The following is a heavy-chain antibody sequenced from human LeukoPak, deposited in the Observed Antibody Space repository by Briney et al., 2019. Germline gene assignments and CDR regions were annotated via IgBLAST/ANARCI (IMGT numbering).Heavy chain of an antibody. J-gene: IGHJ6*03. Sequence: GGSLRLSCAASGFIFTSYGMHWVRQAPGKGLEWVAFIRYDGSIKFYADSVKGRFTISRDNAKNSLYLQMNSLRAEDTAVYYYARDRSGYDSPYYYYYMDVWGKGTTVTISS. V-gene: IGHV3-30*02. CDR2: IRYDGSIK. D-gene: IGHD5-12*01. CDR1: GFIFTSYG. CDR3: ARDRSGYDSPYYYYYMDV.